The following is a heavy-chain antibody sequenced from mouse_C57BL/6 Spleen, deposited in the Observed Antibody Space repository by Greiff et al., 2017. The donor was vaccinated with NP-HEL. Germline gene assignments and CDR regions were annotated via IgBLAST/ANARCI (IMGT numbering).Heavy chain of an antibody. V-gene: IGHV5-6*01. CDR2: ISSGGSYT. J-gene: IGHJ4*01. Sequence: EVQVVESGGDLVKPGGSLKLSCAASGFTFSSYGMSWVRQTPDKRLEWVATISSGGSYTYYPDSVKGRFTISRDNAKNTLYLQMSSLKSEDTAMYYCARQTGIGMDYWGQGTSGTVSS. D-gene: IGHD1-1*02. CDR1: GFTFSSYG. CDR3: ARQTGIGMDY.